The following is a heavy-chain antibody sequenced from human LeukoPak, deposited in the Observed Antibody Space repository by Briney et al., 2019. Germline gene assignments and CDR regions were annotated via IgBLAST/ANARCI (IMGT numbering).Heavy chain of an antibody. CDR3: ARDGGGHYFDY. D-gene: IGHD3-16*01. Sequence: PGGSLRLSCAASGFTFSSYEMNWVRQAPGKGLEWVAVIWYDGSNKYYADSVKGRFTISRDNSKNTLYLQMNSLRAEDTAVYYCARDGGGHYFDYWGQGTLVTVSS. J-gene: IGHJ4*02. CDR2: IWYDGSNK. CDR1: GFTFSSYE. V-gene: IGHV3-33*08.